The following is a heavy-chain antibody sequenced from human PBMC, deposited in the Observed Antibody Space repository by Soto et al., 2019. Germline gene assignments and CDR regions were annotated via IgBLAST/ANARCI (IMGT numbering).Heavy chain of an antibody. J-gene: IGHJ6*02. CDR3: ARDPNSAGLAGYGMDV. CDR1: GFTFSSYS. CDR2: ISSSSSYI. Sequence: GGSLRLSCAASGFTFSSYSMNWVRQAPGKGLEWVSSISSSSSYIYYADSVKGRFTISRDNAKNSLYLQMNSLRAEDTAVYYCARDPNSAGLAGYGMDVWGQGTTVTVSS. D-gene: IGHD6-25*01. V-gene: IGHV3-21*01.